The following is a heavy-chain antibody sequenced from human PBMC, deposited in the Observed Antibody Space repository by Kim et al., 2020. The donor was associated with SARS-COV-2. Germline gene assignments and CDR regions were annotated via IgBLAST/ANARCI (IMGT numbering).Heavy chain of an antibody. D-gene: IGHD3-10*01. Sequence: SETLSLTCTVSGGSISSYYWSWIRQPPGKGLEWIGYIYYSGSTNYNLSLKSRVTISVDTSKNLFSLKLSSVTAADTAVYYCARRAGDYGSGSHFDYWGQG. CDR2: IYYSGST. V-gene: IGHV4-59*08. CDR1: GGSISSYY. J-gene: IGHJ4*02. CDR3: ARRAGDYGSGSHFDY.